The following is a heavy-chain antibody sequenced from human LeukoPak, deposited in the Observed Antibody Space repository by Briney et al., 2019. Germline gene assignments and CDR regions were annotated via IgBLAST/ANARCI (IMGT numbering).Heavy chain of an antibody. CDR3: ARAPDLLNWNFHY. Sequence: ASVKVSCKASGYTFTGYYMHWVRQAPGQGLEWMGGINPNSGGTNYAQKFQGRVTMTRDTPISTAYMELSSLRSEDTAVYYCARAPDLLNWNFHYWGQGTLVTVSS. CDR2: INPNSGGT. V-gene: IGHV1-2*02. J-gene: IGHJ4*02. CDR1: GYTFTGYY. D-gene: IGHD1-20*01.